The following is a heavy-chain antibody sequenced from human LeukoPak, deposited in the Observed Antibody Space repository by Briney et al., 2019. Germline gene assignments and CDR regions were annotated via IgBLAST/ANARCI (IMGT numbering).Heavy chain of an antibody. CDR1: GFTFSSYA. V-gene: IGHV3-30*04. J-gene: IGHJ4*02. Sequence: PGRSLRLSCAASGFTFSSYAMHWVRQASGKGLEWVAVISYDGSNKYYADSVKGRFTISRDNSKNTLYLQMNSLRAEDTAVYYCARDHYYDSSGYYYVFDYWGQGTLVTVSS. CDR3: ARDHYYDSSGYYYVFDY. CDR2: ISYDGSNK. D-gene: IGHD3-22*01.